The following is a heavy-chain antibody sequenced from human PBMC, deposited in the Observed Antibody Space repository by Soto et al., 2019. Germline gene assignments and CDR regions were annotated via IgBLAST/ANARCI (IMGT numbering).Heavy chain of an antibody. CDR3: ARDRYSSSWYIDY. J-gene: IGHJ4*02. CDR2: MYYTGST. V-gene: IGHV4-61*01. CDR1: GGSGSSGNYY. Sequence: ETLSLTCTVSGGSGSSGNYYWSWIRQPPGTGLEWIGYMYYTGSTKYNPSLKSRVTISVDTSKNQFSLKLRSVTAADTAVYYCARDRYSSSWYIDYWGQGTLVTVSS. D-gene: IGHD6-13*01.